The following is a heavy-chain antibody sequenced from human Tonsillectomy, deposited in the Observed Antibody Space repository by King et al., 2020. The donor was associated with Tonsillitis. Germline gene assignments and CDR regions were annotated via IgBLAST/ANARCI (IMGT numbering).Heavy chain of an antibody. CDR1: GGSISSYY. D-gene: IGHD2-21*02. V-gene: IGHV4-59*08. J-gene: IGHJ5*02. CDR3: ATHGQYCGGYCYPGNWFDP. Sequence: QLQESGPGLVKPSETLSLTCTVSGGSISSYYCSWIRQPPGKGLEWIGYFYYRGSTNYNPSLRSRVTISVDTSKSQFSLKLSSVTASDSAIYYCATHGQYCGGYCYPGNWFDPWGQGTLVTVSS. CDR2: FYYRGST.